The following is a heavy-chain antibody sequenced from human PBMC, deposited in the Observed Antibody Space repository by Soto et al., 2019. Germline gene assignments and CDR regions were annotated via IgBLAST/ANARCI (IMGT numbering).Heavy chain of an antibody. CDR3: ARERGMSLHSSSWRHFDY. J-gene: IGHJ4*02. CDR2: TYYRSKWYN. CDR1: GDSVSSNSAA. V-gene: IGHV6-1*01. Sequence: SQTLSLTCAISGDSVSSNSAAWNWIRQSPSRGLEWLGRTYYRSKWYNDYAVSVKSRITINPDTSKNQFSLQLNSVTPEDTAVYYCARERGMSLHSSSWRHFDYWGQGTLVTVSS. D-gene: IGHD6-13*01.